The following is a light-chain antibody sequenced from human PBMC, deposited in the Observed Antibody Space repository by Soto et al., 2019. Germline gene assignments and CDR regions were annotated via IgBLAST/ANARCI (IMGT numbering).Light chain of an antibody. J-gene: IGKJ1*01. CDR1: QSVSSSY. Sequence: EIVLTQSPGTLSLSPGERATLSCRASQSVSSSYLAWYQQKPGQAPRLLIYGASSRATGIPDRFSGSGSGTDFTLTISGLEPEDFAVYYCQQYANSWTFGQGTKVDIK. CDR3: QQYANSWT. V-gene: IGKV3-20*01. CDR2: GAS.